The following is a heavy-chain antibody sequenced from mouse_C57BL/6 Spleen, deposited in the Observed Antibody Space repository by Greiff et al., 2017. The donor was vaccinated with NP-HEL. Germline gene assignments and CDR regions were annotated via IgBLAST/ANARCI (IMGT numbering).Heavy chain of an antibody. CDR3: ARVLRRRAMDY. J-gene: IGHJ4*01. CDR1: GFTFSDYY. Sequence: EVQLVESEGGLVQPGSSMKLSCTASGFTFSDYYMAWVRQVPEKGLEWVANINYDGSSTYYLDSLKSRFIISRDNAKNILYLQMSSLKSEDTATYYCARVLRRRAMDYWGQGTSVTVSS. CDR2: INYDGSST. D-gene: IGHD2-12*01. V-gene: IGHV5-16*01.